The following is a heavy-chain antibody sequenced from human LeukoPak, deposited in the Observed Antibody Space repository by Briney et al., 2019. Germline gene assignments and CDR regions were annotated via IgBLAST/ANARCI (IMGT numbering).Heavy chain of an antibody. CDR1: GYTFTGYY. CDR3: ARDYQYYDILTAPLDAFDI. D-gene: IGHD3-9*01. CDR2: INPNSGGT. Sequence: ASVKVSYKASGYTFTGYYMHWVRQAPGQGLEWTGWINPNSGGTNYAQKFQGRVTMTRDTSISTAYMELSRLRSDGTAVYYCARDYQYYDILTAPLDAFDIWGQGTMVTVSS. V-gene: IGHV1-2*02. J-gene: IGHJ3*02.